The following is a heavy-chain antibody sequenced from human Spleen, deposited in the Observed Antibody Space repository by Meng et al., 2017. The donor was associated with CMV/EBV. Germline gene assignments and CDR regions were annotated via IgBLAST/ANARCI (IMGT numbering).Heavy chain of an antibody. CDR3: AKDAARQYYDSSGYYFDY. D-gene: IGHD3-22*01. CDR2: IRYDGTEE. J-gene: IGHJ4*02. Sequence: GGSLRLSCAASGFTFHTFGMHWVRQAPGKGLEWVAFIRYDGTEEYYADAVKGRFTISRDNSKNTLYLQMNSLKTEDTAVYFCAKDAARQYYDSSGYYFDYWGLGTLVTVSS. CDR1: GFTFHTFG. V-gene: IGHV3-30*02.